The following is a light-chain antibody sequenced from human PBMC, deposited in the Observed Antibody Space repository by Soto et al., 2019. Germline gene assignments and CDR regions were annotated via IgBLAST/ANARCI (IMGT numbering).Light chain of an antibody. V-gene: IGKV1-12*01. J-gene: IGKJ2*01. CDR2: AAS. CDR3: QQANSFPRT. Sequence: DLQMTQSPSFVSASVGDRVTIACRASRGIRNWLAWYQQKPGKAPKLLIYAASTLQSGVPSRFSGSGSGTDFTFTISSLQPEDSATYFCQQANSFPRTFGQGTKVEIK. CDR1: RGIRNW.